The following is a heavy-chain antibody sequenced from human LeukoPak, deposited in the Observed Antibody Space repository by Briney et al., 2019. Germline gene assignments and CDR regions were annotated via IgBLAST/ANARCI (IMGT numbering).Heavy chain of an antibody. Sequence: GGSLRLSCATSGFTFSSYDMHWVRQATGKGLDWVSAIDIAGDTYYPGSVKGRFTISRENAKNSLYLQMNSLRAGDTAVYYCARVAAAGKGFDYWGQGTLITVSS. CDR3: ARVAAAGKGFDY. CDR1: GFTFSSYD. J-gene: IGHJ4*02. D-gene: IGHD6-13*01. CDR2: IDIAGDT. V-gene: IGHV3-13*01.